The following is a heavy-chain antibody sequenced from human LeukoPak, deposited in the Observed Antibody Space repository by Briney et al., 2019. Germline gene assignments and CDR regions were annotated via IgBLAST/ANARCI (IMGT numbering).Heavy chain of an antibody. CDR2: ISGYNGNT. D-gene: IGHD3-22*01. Sequence: ASVKVSCKASGYTFTAYYMHWVRQAPGQGLEWMGWISGYNGNTNYAQKLQGRVTMTTDTSTSTAYMELRSLRSDDTAVYYCARGGGYYDSSGYYRIDYWGQGTLVTVSS. CDR3: ARGGGYYDSSGYYRIDY. CDR1: GYTFTAYY. V-gene: IGHV1-18*04. J-gene: IGHJ4*02.